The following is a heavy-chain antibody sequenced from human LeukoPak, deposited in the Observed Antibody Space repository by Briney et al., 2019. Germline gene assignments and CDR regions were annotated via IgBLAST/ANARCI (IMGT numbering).Heavy chain of an antibody. J-gene: IGHJ4*02. D-gene: IGHD3-22*01. CDR3: ARAVDYYDSSGTGY. CDR1: GFIFTDYH. V-gene: IGHV1-2*02. CDR2: INPNSGGT. Sequence: ASVKVSCKSSGFIFTDYHMHWLRQAPGQGLEWMGWINPNSGGTNYAQKFQGRVTMTRDTSISTAYMELSRLRSDDTAVYYCARAVDYYDSSGTGYWGQGTLVTVSS.